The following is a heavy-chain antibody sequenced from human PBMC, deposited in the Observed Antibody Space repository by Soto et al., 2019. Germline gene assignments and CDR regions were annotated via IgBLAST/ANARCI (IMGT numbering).Heavy chain of an antibody. CDR2: IWYDGSNK. CDR3: ARELGYCSSTSCSPGWFDP. D-gene: IGHD2-2*01. Sequence: ESGGGVVQPGRSLRLSCAASGFTFSSYGMHWVRQAPGKGLEWVAVIWYDGSNKYYADSVKGRFTISRDNSKNTLYLQMNSLRAEDTAVYYCARELGYCSSTSCSPGWFDPWGQGTLVTVSS. CDR1: GFTFSSYG. V-gene: IGHV3-33*01. J-gene: IGHJ5*02.